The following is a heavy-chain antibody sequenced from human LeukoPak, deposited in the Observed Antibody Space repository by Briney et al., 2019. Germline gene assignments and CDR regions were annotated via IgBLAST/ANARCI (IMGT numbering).Heavy chain of an antibody. D-gene: IGHD3-16*02. V-gene: IGHV3-30*02. J-gene: IGHJ4*02. CDR1: GFSISRYG. CDR3: AKDLFGDYVWGTYRAIDT. CDR2: TRYDGSNK. Sequence: PSGGSLRVSCAGSGFSISRYGMHWVRQPPGKGLEWVAFTRYDGSNKYFADSVKGRFTISRDNSKNTLYLQMQSLRLEDSAIYYCAKDLFGDYVWGTYRAIDTWGQGTLVTVSS.